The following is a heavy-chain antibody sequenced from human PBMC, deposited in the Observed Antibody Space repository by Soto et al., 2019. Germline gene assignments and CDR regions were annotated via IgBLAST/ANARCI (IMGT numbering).Heavy chain of an antibody. CDR2: ISSSGSTA. Sequence: GGSLRLSCAASGFTFSRFELHWVRQAPGKALECISHISSSGSTAYYASSVEGRFTISRDNANNSVYLQMDSLRAEDTALYYCTRAAWFPYLSFYWGQGALVTVSS. V-gene: IGHV3-48*03. D-gene: IGHD3-10*01. CDR1: GFTFSRFE. J-gene: IGHJ4*02. CDR3: TRAAWFPYLSFY.